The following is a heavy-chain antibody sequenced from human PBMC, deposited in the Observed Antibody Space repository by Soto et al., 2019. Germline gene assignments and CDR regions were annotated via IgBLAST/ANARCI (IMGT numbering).Heavy chain of an antibody. CDR1: GFMFSDYY. D-gene: IGHD3-9*01. CDR3: AREWANYGTLTGKLDY. Sequence: PGGSLRLSCAASGFMFSDYYMSWIRQAPGKGLEWVSYISSVSSYTNYADSVKGRFTISRDNSKNSLYLQMNSLRAEDTAVYYCAREWANYGTLTGKLDYWGQGTQVTVSS. V-gene: IGHV3-11*06. J-gene: IGHJ4*02. CDR2: ISSVSSYT.